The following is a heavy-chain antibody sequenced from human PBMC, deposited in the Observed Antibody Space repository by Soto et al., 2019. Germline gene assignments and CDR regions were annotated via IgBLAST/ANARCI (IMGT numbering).Heavy chain of an antibody. CDR2: ITPVFDKA. Sequence: QVQLVQSGADVKKPGSSVKVSCKISGGSFASSAISWVRRAPAQGLEGMGGITPVFDKANYAQNFQGRLTITADELTGTVFMELSSLRSEDTAVYFCARLRRDWGDAFDLWGLGTFVTVSS. CDR3: ARLRRDWGDAFDL. V-gene: IGHV1-69*01. J-gene: IGHJ3*01. CDR1: GGSFASSA. D-gene: IGHD3-16*01.